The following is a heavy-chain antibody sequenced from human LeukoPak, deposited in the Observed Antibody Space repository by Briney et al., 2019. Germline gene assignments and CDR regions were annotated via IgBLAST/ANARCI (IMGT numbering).Heavy chain of an antibody. CDR2: IIPIFGTA. V-gene: IGHV1-69*05. CDR3: ARVSNEYYYDSSGYYTDY. D-gene: IGHD3-22*01. J-gene: IGHJ4*02. CDR1: GGTFSSYA. Sequence: SVKVSCKASGGTFSSYAISWVRQPPGQGLGWMGRIIPIFGTANYAQKFQGRVTITTDESTSTAYMEPSSLRSEDTAVYYCARVSNEYYYDSSGYYTDYWGQGTLVTVSS.